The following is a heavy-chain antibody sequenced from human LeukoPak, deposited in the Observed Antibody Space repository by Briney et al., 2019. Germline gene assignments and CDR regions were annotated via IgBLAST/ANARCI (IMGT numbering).Heavy chain of an antibody. V-gene: IGHV3-21*01. CDR2: ISSSSSYI. CDR1: GFTFSSYG. J-gene: IGHJ6*02. Sequence: GRSLRLSCAASGFTFSSYGMHWVRQAPGKGLEWVSSISSSSSYIYYADSVKGRFTISRDNAKNSLYLQMNSLRAEDTAVYYCARDWQYSSSWYVGYYYYGMDVWGQGTTVTVSS. D-gene: IGHD6-13*01. CDR3: ARDWQYSSSWYVGYYYYGMDV.